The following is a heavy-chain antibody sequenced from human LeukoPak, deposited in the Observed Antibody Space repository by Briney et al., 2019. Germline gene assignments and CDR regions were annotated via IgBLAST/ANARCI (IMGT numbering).Heavy chain of an antibody. CDR2: ISYDGSNK. V-gene: IGHV3-30*04. CDR3: ARGLRWGFDY. J-gene: IGHJ4*02. Sequence: GGSLRLSCAASGFTFSSYAMHWVRQAPGKGLEWVAVISYDGSNKYYADSVKGRFTISRDNSKNTLYLQMNSLRAEDTAVYYCARGLRWGFDYWGQGTLVTVSS. D-gene: IGHD4-23*01. CDR1: GFTFSSYA.